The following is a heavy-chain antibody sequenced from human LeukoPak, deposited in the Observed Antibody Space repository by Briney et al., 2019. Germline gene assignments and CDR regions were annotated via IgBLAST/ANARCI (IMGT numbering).Heavy chain of an antibody. CDR2: ISSSGSTI. V-gene: IGHV3-48*03. Sequence: GGSLRLSCAASGFTFSSYEMNWVRPAPGKGLEWVSYISSSGSTIYYADSVKGRFTISRDNAKNSLYLQMNSLRAEDTAVYYCARVELPIDAFDIWGQGTMVTVSA. J-gene: IGHJ3*02. CDR3: ARVELPIDAFDI. CDR1: GFTFSSYE. D-gene: IGHD1-26*01.